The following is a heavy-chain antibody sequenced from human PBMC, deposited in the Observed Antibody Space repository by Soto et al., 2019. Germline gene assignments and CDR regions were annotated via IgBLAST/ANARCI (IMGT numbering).Heavy chain of an antibody. CDR1: GFTFTRYS. J-gene: IGHJ4*02. CDR2: ISSTTNYI. CDR3: ARESEDLTSNFDY. Sequence: VGSLRLSCAASGFTFTRYSMNWVRQAPGKGLEWVSSISSTTNYIYYGDSMKGRFTNSRDNAKNSLYLEMNSLRAEDTAVYYCARESEDLTSNFDYWGQGTLVTVSS. V-gene: IGHV3-21*06.